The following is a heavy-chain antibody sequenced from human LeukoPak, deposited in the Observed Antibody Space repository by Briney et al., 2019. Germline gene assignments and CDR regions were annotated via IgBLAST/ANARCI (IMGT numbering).Heavy chain of an antibody. CDR3: ARESTAFGATHYIVYYFDY. CDR2: IYTSGST. D-gene: IGHD1-26*01. V-gene: IGHV4-4*07. Sequence: PSETLSLTCTVFGGSISSYYWSWIRQPAGKGLEWIGRIYTSGSTNYNPSLKSRVTMSVDTSKNQFSLKLSSVTAADTAVYYCARESTAFGATHYIVYYFDYWGQGTLVTVSS. J-gene: IGHJ4*02. CDR1: GGSISSYY.